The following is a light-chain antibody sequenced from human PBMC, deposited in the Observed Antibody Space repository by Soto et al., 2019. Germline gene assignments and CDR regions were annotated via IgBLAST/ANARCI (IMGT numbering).Light chain of an antibody. CDR3: MQAKDLPHT. J-gene: IGKJ2*01. CDR2: RNS. Sequence: IVMTQTPLSSRVILGQPASISCRSSQSLVGSDGVTYLTWLQQRPGQHPRLLIYRNSARFLGAPDRFRGSGAGTDFTLEISRVEPEDVGIYYCMQAKDLPHTFGQGTKLEIE. V-gene: IGKV2-24*01. CDR1: QSLVGSDGVTY.